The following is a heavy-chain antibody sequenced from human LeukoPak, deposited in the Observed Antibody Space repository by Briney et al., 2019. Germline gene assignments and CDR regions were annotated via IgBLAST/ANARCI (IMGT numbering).Heavy chain of an antibody. Sequence: ASVKVSCKASGYTFSDYYMHWVRQAPGQGLEWMGWIDPHSGGTSYAQKFQGRVTMTRDTSINTAYMELSRLRSDDTAVYYCAREYYDSSGRKHAFDIWGQGTMVTVSS. CDR3: AREYYDSSGRKHAFDI. V-gene: IGHV1-2*02. J-gene: IGHJ3*02. D-gene: IGHD3-22*01. CDR2: IDPHSGGT. CDR1: GYTFSDYY.